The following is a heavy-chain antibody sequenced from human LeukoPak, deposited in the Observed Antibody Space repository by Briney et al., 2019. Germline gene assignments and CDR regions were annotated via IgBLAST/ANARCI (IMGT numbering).Heavy chain of an antibody. D-gene: IGHD6-25*01. J-gene: IGHJ4*02. CDR3: ARAGRLPHPQYYFDS. CDR2: ISSGRNYI. V-gene: IGHV3-21*01. CDR1: GFTFSTYT. Sequence: PGGSLRLSCAASGFTFSTYTMNWVRQAPGKGLEWVSSISSGRNYIYYADSVKGRFTISRDNAKNSLYLQMNSLRAEDTAVYYCARAGRLPHPQYYFDSWGQGTLATVSS.